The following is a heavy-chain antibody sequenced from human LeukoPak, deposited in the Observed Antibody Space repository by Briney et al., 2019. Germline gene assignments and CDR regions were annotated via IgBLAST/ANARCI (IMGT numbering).Heavy chain of an antibody. CDR1: GFTFSSYW. D-gene: IGHD5-18*01. V-gene: IGHV3-7*03. CDR3: AREVVVSGYSYDEYYYYYYMDV. CDR2: MNRDGSET. J-gene: IGHJ6*03. Sequence: GGSLRLSCIASGFTFSSYWMNWVRQAPGKGLEWVANMNRDGSETYYVDPVKGRFTISRDNAKNSLYLQMNSLRAEDTAVYYCAREVVVSGYSYDEYYYYYYMDVWGKGTTVTVSS.